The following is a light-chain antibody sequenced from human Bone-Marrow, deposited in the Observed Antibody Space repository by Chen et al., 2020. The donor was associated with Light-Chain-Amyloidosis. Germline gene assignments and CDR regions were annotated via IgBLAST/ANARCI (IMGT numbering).Light chain of an antibody. V-gene: IGLV3-21*02. CDR2: DDS. CDR1: NIGSRS. CDR3: QVWDRSSDRPV. Sequence: SYVLTQPSSVSVAPGQTAKIACGGNNIGSRSVHWYQQTTGQAPLLVVYDDSDRPSGNPERLSGSNAGNTATLPISRVEAGDEADYYCQVWDRSSDRPVFGGGTKLTVL. J-gene: IGLJ3*02.